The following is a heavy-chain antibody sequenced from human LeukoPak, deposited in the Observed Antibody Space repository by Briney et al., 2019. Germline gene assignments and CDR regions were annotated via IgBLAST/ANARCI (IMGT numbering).Heavy chain of an antibody. CDR3: ARVSDYDILTGYWGAFDI. CDR1: GGPISIYY. Sequence: PSETLSLTCTVSGGPISIYYWSWIRQPTGKGLECIGRIYTSGSTNYNPSLKSRVTMPVDTSKNQFSLKLSSVTAADTAVYYCARVSDYDILTGYWGAFDIWGQGTMVTVSS. V-gene: IGHV4-4*07. CDR2: IYTSGST. J-gene: IGHJ3*02. D-gene: IGHD3-9*01.